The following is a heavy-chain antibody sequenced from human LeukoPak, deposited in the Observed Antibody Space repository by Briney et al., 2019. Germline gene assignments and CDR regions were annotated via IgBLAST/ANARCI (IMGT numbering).Heavy chain of an antibody. V-gene: IGHV3-74*01. CDR2: ICPDGTVT. J-gene: IGHJ4*02. Sequence: GGPLRLSCEASGFTFSTYCMHWVRQAPGKGPMWVSRICPDGTVTNYADSVKARLIISRDNARNTVYLQMNSLRVEDTAVYYCVRDFRSADYWGQGTLVTVSS. CDR3: VRDFRSADY. CDR1: GFTFSTYC.